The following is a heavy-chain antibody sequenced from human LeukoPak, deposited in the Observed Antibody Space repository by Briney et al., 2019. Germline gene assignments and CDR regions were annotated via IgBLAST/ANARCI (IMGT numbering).Heavy chain of an antibody. J-gene: IGHJ3*02. D-gene: IGHD2-21*02. CDR3: ASLAYCGGDCYSTDAFDI. V-gene: IGHV4-4*07. CDR1: GGSISSYY. Sequence: AETLSLTCTVSGGSISSYYWGWIRQPAGKGLEWIGGIYTSGSTTCNPSLESRFTMSVNTSKTQFSLKLSSVTAADTAVYYCASLAYCGGDCYSTDAFDIWGQGTMVTVSS. CDR2: IYTSGST.